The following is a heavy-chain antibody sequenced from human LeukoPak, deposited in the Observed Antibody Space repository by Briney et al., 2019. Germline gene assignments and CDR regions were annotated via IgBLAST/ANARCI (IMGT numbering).Heavy chain of an antibody. J-gene: IGHJ4*02. V-gene: IGHV3-30*02. CDR2: IRYDGSNK. CDR3: AKDLSGIAAAGDY. Sequence: GGSLRLSCAASGFTFSSYGMHWVRQAPGKGLEWVAFIRYDGSNKYYADSVKGRFTISRDNSKNTLYLQMNSLRAEDTAVYYCAKDLSGIAAAGDYWGQGTLVTVSS. D-gene: IGHD6-13*01. CDR1: GFTFSSYG.